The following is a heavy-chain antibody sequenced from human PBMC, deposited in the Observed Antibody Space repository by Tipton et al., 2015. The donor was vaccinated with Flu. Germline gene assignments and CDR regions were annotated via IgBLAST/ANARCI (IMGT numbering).Heavy chain of an antibody. CDR1: GDSIGSDYY. D-gene: IGHD3-22*01. Sequence: TLSLTCSVSGDSIGSDYYWGWIRQPPGKGLEWIGSIYHTGTAYYNSSLKSRVTFSVDTSKNQFSLKLTSVTAADTAVYYCARQGSSGYYEFDYWGQGTLVTISS. J-gene: IGHJ4*02. V-gene: IGHV4-38-2*01. CDR3: ARQGSSGYYEFDY. CDR2: IYHTGTA.